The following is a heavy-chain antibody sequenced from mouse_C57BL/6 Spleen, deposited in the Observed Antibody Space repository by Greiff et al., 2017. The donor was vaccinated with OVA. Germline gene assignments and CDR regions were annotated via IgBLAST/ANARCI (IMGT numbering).Heavy chain of an antibody. CDR3: ARNGAVVDLYFDV. D-gene: IGHD1-1*01. CDR1: GFTFTDYY. CDR2: IRNKASGYTT. J-gene: IGHJ1*03. V-gene: IGHV7-3*01. Sequence: EVKLVESGGGLVQPGGSLSLSCAASGFTFTDYYMSWVRQPPGKGLEWLGFIRNKASGYTTEHSASVKGRFTISRATSQSILYLQMNALRSEDSATYYCARNGAVVDLYFDVWGTGTTVTVSS.